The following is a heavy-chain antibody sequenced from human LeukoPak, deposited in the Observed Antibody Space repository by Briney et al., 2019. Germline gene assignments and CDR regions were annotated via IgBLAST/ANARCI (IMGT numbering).Heavy chain of an antibody. Sequence: PGGYLRLSCAASGFTFSSYSMNWVRQAPGKGLEWVSSISSSSSYIYYPDPVKGRFTISRDHAKNSLYLQMNSLRAEDTAVYYCARVGYGIAAAGPPVWGQGTLVTVSS. V-gene: IGHV3-21*01. J-gene: IGHJ4*02. CDR1: GFTFSSYS. CDR2: ISSSSSYI. CDR3: ARVGYGIAAAGPPV. D-gene: IGHD6-13*01.